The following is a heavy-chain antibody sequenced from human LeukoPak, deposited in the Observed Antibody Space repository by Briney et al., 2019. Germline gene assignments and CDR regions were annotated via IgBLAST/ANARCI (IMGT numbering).Heavy chain of an antibody. Sequence: ESGGSLRLSCAASGFTFSSYSMNWVRQAPGKGLEWVSSISSSSSYIYYADSVKGRFTISRDNAKNSLYLQMNSLRAEDTAVYYCARDGVGATNPDLYYYYYMDVWGKGTTVTVSS. CDR3: ARDGVGATNPDLYYYYYMDV. V-gene: IGHV3-21*01. CDR1: GFTFSSYS. D-gene: IGHD5-12*01. J-gene: IGHJ6*03. CDR2: ISSSSSYI.